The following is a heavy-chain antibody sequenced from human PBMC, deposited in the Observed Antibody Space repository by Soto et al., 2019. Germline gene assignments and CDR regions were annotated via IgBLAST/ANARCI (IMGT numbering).Heavy chain of an antibody. CDR1: GVSIRSYF. D-gene: IGHD1-7*01. J-gene: IGHJ4*02. CDR3: AGSKNRELNFDY. V-gene: IGHV4-59*01. CDR2: IYHSADT. Sequence: QVQLQESGPGLVKPSETLSLTCTVSGVSIRSYFWSWIRQPPGKGLEWIGSIYHSADTKYSPSLKGRATISVDTYKKQFSLRLSTVTAADTALYDCAGSKNRELNFDYWGQGALVTVSS.